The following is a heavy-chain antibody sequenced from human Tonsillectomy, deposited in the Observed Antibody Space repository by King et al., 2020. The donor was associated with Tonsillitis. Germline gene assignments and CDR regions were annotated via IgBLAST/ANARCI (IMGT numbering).Heavy chain of an antibody. J-gene: IGHJ6*02. V-gene: IGHV1-2*02. CDR1: GYTFTGYY. CDR3: ARTGEIAAAGTGDYYGMDV. D-gene: IGHD6-13*01. CDR2: INPNSGGT. Sequence: QLVQSGAEVKKPGASVKVSCKASGYTFTGYYMHWVRQAPGQGLEWMGWINPNSGGTNFAQKFQGRVTMTRDTSISPAYMELSRLRSDDTAVYYCARTGEIAAAGTGDYYGMDVWGQGTTVTVSS.